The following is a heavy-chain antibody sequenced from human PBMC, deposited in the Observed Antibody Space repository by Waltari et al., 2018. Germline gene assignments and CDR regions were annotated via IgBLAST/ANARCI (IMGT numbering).Heavy chain of an antibody. V-gene: IGHV4-59*08. CDR1: GGSLSSY. CDR2: VHYSGST. J-gene: IGHJ4*02. D-gene: IGHD7-27*01. Sequence: QVQLQESGPGLVKPSETLSLTCSVSGGSLSSYWTWIRQPPGKGLEWIGYVHYSGSTNYNPSLESRVTISIDTSKNRFSLILRSVTAADTAMYYCARYPRTNSRYYFDYWGQGTLVSVSS. CDR3: ARYPRTNSRYYFDY.